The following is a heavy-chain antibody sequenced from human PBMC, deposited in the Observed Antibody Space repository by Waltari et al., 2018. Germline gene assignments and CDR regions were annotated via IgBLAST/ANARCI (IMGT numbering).Heavy chain of an antibody. CDR3: ARGALSSRPHNDY. J-gene: IGHJ4*02. CDR2: IYHSGST. D-gene: IGHD6-19*01. V-gene: IGHV4-38-2*01. Sequence: QVQLQESGPGLVKPSETLSLTCAVSGYSISSGYYWGWIRQPPGKGLEWIGSIYHSGSTYYNPSLKSRVTISVDTSKNQFSLKLSSVTAADTAVYYCARGALSSRPHNDYWGQGTLVTVSS. CDR1: GYSISSGYY.